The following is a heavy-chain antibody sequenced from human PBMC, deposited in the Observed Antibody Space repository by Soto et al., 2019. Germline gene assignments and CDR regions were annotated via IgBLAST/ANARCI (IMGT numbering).Heavy chain of an antibody. CDR3: ARLGNWGWAYYYMDV. D-gene: IGHD7-27*01. Sequence: EVQLVESGGGLVQPGGSLRLSCAASGFTLSSYWMLLVRQAPGKGLVWVSRISSDGSSTRYADSVKGRFAISRDNAKNTVYLQMHSLRAEDTAVYYCARLGNWGWAYYYMDVWGKGTTVTVSS. CDR1: GFTLSSYW. V-gene: IGHV3-74*01. J-gene: IGHJ6*03. CDR2: ISSDGSST.